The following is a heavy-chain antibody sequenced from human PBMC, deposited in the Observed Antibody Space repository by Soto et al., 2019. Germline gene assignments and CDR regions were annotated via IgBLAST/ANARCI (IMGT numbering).Heavy chain of an antibody. CDR2: IRSKAYGGTT. CDR1: GFTFSRVW. J-gene: IGHJ3*02. V-gene: IGHV3-49*04. CDR3: TKRYLGGSDAFDI. Sequence: GRSLRLSCAASGFTFSRVWMSWVRQAPGKGLEWVGFIRSKAYGGTTEYAPSVRGRFTLSRDDSKSVAYLRMNSLKTEDTAVYYCTKRYLGGSDAFDIWGRGTMVTVS. D-gene: IGHD3-9*01.